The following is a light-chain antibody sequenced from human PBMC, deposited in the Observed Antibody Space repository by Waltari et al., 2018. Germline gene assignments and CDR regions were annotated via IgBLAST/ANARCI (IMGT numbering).Light chain of an antibody. CDR2: VNN. V-gene: IGLV1-47*02. J-gene: IGLJ2*01. Sequence: QSVLTQPPSASGTTGQRVPITCSGRSPTIGRNYVHGYHHLPGSAPKLLINVNNQRLSGVPDRFSGSKSGTSASLAISGLRSEDEADYFCAAWDDSLNSVIFGGGTKVTVL. CDR3: AAWDDSLNSVI. CDR1: SPTIGRNY.